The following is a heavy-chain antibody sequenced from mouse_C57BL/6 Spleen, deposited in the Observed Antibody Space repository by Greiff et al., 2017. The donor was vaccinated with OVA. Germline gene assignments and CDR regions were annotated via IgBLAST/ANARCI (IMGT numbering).Heavy chain of an antibody. V-gene: IGHV5-16*01. CDR1: GFTFSDYY. CDR2: INYDGSST. CDR3: ARDGDGYFDY. Sequence: DVHLVESEGGLVQPGSSMKLSCTASGFTFSDYYMAWVRQVPEKGLEWVANINYDGSSTYYLDSLKSRFIISRDNAKNILYLQMSSLKSEGTATYYCARDGDGYFDYWGQGTTLTVSS. D-gene: IGHD2-3*01. J-gene: IGHJ2*01.